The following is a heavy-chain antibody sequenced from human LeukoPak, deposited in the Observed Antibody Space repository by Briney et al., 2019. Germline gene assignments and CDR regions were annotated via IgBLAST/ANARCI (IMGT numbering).Heavy chain of an antibody. D-gene: IGHD3-22*01. CDR2: ISDSGGRT. CDR1: GITLSNYG. CDR3: AKRGVVIRVILVGFHKEAYYFDS. V-gene: IGHV3-23*01. Sequence: GGSLRLSCAVSGITLSNYGMSWVRQAPGKGLEWVAGISDSGGRTNYADSVKGRITISRDNPKNTLHLLMNSLRAEDTAVYFCAKRGVVIRVILVGFHKEAYYFDSWGQGALVTVSS. J-gene: IGHJ4*02.